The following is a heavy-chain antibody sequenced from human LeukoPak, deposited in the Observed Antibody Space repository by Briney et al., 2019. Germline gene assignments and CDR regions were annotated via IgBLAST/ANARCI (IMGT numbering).Heavy chain of an antibody. CDR3: ARDYYDFWSGYYSHYYYYMDV. V-gene: IGHV1-8*02. Sequence: ASVKVSCKASGYTFTSYDINWVRQATGQGLEWMGWMNPNSGNTGYAQKLQGRVTMTTDTSTSTAYMELRRLRSDDTAVYYCARDYYDFWSGYYSHYYYYMDVWGKGTTVTVSS. D-gene: IGHD3-3*01. CDR2: MNPNSGNT. CDR1: GYTFTSYD. J-gene: IGHJ6*03.